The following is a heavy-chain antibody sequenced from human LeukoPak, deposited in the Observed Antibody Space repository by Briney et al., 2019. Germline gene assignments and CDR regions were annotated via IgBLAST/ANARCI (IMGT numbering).Heavy chain of an antibody. V-gene: IGHV3-74*01. D-gene: IGHD2-15*01. CDR3: ARVDLVVAATYHAFDI. J-gene: IGHJ3*02. Sequence: PVGSLRLSCEASGFTFSSYWMHWVRQAPGQGLVWVSRIHSYGSSTTYADSVKGRFTISRDNSKNTLYLQMNSLRAEDTAVYYCARVDLVVAATYHAFDIWGQGTMVTVSS. CDR2: IHSYGSST. CDR1: GFTFSSYW.